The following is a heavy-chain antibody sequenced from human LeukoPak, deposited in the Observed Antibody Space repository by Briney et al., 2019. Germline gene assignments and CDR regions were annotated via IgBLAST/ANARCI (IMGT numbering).Heavy chain of an antibody. CDR3: AREGTSDNYLGIDY. CDR1: GGSFSGYY. V-gene: IGHV4-59*13. Sequence: SETLSLTCAVYGGSFSGYYWSWIRQPPGKRLEWIGYIHYGGNTYYNPSLKSRVTISVDTSKNQFSLKLTSVTAADTAMYYCAREGTSDNYLGIDYWGQGTLLTVSS. D-gene: IGHD2/OR15-2a*01. CDR2: IHYGGNT. J-gene: IGHJ4*02.